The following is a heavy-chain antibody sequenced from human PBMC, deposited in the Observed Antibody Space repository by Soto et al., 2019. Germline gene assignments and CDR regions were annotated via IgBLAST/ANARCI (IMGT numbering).Heavy chain of an antibody. D-gene: IGHD6-13*01. CDR3: ARGPRYSSTNSPYYFDY. CDR1: GFTVSSNY. Sequence: EVQLVESGGGLVQPGGSLRLSCAASGFTVSSNYMSWVRQAPGKGLEWVSVIYSGGSTYYADSVKGRFTISRDNSKNTLYRQMNSLRAEDTAVYYCARGPRYSSTNSPYYFDYWGQGTLVTVSS. V-gene: IGHV3-66*01. J-gene: IGHJ4*02. CDR2: IYSGGST.